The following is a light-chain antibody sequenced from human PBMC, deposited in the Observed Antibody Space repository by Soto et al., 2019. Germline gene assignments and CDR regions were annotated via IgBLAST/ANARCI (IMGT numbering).Light chain of an antibody. J-gene: IGKJ2*01. CDR1: QDINTF. CDR3: QQFNSSPPFT. V-gene: IGKV1-9*01. CDR2: AAS. Sequence: DIQLTQSPSFLSASVGDRVTITCRASQDINTFLAWYQQKPGRAPELLIYAASTLQSGVPSRFSGSGSGTEFTLTISSLQPEDFGSYYCQQFNSSPPFTFGQGTNLEIK.